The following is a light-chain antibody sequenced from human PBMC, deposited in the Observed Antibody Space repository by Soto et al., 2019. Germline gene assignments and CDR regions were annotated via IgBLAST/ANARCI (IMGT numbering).Light chain of an antibody. CDR3: QQYNVVPPT. CDR1: QDISIY. J-gene: IGKJ2*01. CDR2: DVS. Sequence: DIQMTQSPSSLSASVGDRVTITCRASQDISIYLNWFQQKPGKAPKLLIYDVSNLEKGVPSRFTGSGSGTDVTLTINSLQPDEIATYYCQQYNVVPPTFGQGTRLEI. V-gene: IGKV1-33*01.